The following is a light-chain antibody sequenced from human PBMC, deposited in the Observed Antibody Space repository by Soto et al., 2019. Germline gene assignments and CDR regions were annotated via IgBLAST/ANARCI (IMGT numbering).Light chain of an antibody. Sequence: QMTQAPSSLSASVGDRVTITCRASQGISNYLACYQQKPGKVPKLLIYDASILQSGVPSRFSGSGSGTDFTLTISRLQPEDVATYYCQKYNSAPRTFGGGTKVEIK. CDR1: QGISNY. J-gene: IGKJ4*01. CDR2: DAS. V-gene: IGKV1-27*01. CDR3: QKYNSAPRT.